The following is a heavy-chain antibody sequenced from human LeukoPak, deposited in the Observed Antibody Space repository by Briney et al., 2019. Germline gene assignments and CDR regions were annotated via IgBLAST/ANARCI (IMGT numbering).Heavy chain of an antibody. CDR2: IYHSGST. V-gene: IGHV4-4*02. CDR1: GGSISSSNW. Sequence: SETLSLTCAVSGGSISSSNWWSWVRQPPGKGLEWIGEIYHSGSTNYNPSLKSRVTISVDKSKNQFSLKLSSVTPEDTAVYYCARDSSSRGDFDYWGQGTLVTVSS. J-gene: IGHJ4*02. CDR3: ARDSSSRGDFDY. D-gene: IGHD6-19*01.